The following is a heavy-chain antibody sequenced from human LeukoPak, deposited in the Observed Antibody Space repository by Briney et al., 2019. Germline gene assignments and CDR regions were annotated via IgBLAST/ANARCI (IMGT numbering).Heavy chain of an antibody. J-gene: IGHJ6*02. CDR1: GGTFSSYA. CDR3: AVAYYYGSGSPGAYYYGMDV. Sequence: ASVKVSCKASGGTFSSYAISWVRQAPGQGLEWMGRIIPILGIANYAQKFQGRVTITADKSMSTAYMELSSLRSEDTAVYYCAVAYYYGSGSPGAYYYGMDVWGQGTTVTVSS. D-gene: IGHD3-10*01. CDR2: IIPILGIA. V-gene: IGHV1-69*04.